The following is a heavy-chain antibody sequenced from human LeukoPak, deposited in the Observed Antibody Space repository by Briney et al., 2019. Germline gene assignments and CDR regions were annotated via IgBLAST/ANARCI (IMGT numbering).Heavy chain of an antibody. V-gene: IGHV3-7*05. D-gene: IGHD3-16*01. CDR1: GFTFSSYW. Sequence: PGGSLRLSCAASGFTFSSYWMSWVRQAPGKGLEWVANIKQDGSEKNYMDSVKGRFTISRDDAKNSLLLQMNSLRVGDTAVYYCARERGGQSNDYLHGGPFDYWGQGTLVTVSS. CDR3: ARERGGQSNDYLHGGPFDY. J-gene: IGHJ4*02. CDR2: IKQDGSEK.